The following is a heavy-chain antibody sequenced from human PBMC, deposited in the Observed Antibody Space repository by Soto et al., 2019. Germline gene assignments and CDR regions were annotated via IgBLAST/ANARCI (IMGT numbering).Heavy chain of an antibody. CDR3: ARGYYDFWSGSNRGWFDP. J-gene: IGHJ5*02. CDR2: INPSGGST. D-gene: IGHD3-3*01. Sequence: QVQLVQSGAEVKKPGASVKVSCKASGYTFTSYYMHWVRQAPGQGLEWMGIINPSGGSTSYAQKFQGRVTMTRDTSTSTVCMELSSLRSEDTAVYYCARGYYDFWSGSNRGWFDPWGQGTLVTVSS. CDR1: GYTFTSYY. V-gene: IGHV1-46*03.